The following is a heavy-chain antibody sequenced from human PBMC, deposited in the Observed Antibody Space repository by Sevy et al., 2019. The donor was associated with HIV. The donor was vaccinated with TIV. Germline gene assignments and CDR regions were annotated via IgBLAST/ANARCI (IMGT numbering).Heavy chain of an antibody. CDR3: AEGDYYDWSGFYIDAFDV. Sequence: GGPLRLSCAASGFTFSRYWMSWVRQAPGKGLEWVGNVKEDGSEKYYGASVKGPFTISRDNAKNSLFLQMKSMRAVDMSVYYCAEGDYYDWSGFYIDAFDVWGQGTMVTVSS. J-gene: IGHJ3*01. V-gene: IGHV3-7*01. D-gene: IGHD3-22*01. CDR1: GFTFSRYW. CDR2: VKEDGSEK.